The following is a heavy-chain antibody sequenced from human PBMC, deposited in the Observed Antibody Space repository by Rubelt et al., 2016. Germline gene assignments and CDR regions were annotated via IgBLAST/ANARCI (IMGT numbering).Heavy chain of an antibody. V-gene: IGHV1-69*04. CDR3: ARDVIVVVPAAPDAFDI. CDR2: IIPILGIA. J-gene: IGHJ3*02. CDR1: GGTFSSYA. Sequence: QAQLVQSGAEVKKPGSSVKVSCKASGGTFSSYAISWVRQAPGQGLEWMGRIIPILGIANYAQKFQGRVTITADKSTSTAYMELSSLRSEDTAVYYCARDVIVVVPAAPDAFDIWGQGTMVTVSS. D-gene: IGHD2-2*01.